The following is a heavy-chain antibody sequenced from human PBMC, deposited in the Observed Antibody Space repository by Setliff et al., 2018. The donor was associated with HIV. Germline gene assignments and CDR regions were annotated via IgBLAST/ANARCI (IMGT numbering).Heavy chain of an antibody. Sequence: ASVKVSCKASGYIFSSYTMHWVRQAPGQRLEWMGWINTANYKTKYSQRFQGRVTITRDTSASTAYMELSSLRSEDTAVYYCAKEGDRYGLDLDYWGQGTLVTVSS. D-gene: IGHD5-18*01. J-gene: IGHJ4*02. CDR3: AKEGDRYGLDLDY. CDR2: INTANYKT. V-gene: IGHV1-3*04. CDR1: GYIFSSYT.